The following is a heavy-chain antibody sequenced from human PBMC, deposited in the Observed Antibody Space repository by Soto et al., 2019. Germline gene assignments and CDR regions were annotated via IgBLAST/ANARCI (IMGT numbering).Heavy chain of an antibody. Sequence: QVQLVQSGAEVKKPGASVKVSCKASGYTFTGYYMHWVRQAPGQGLEWMGWINPNSGGKNYAQKFQGRGTITADESTSTAYMELSSLRSEDTAVYYCATVGGNHYGSGSDSSWFDPWGQGTLVTVSS. CDR3: ATVGGNHYGSGSDSSWFDP. CDR1: GYTFTGYY. J-gene: IGHJ5*02. D-gene: IGHD3-10*01. CDR2: INPNSGGK. V-gene: IGHV1-2*02.